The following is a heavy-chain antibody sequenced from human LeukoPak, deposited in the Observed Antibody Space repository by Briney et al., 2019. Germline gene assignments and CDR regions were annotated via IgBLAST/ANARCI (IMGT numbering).Heavy chain of an antibody. CDR1: GFSFSRYW. Sequence: GGSLRLSCAASGFSFSRYWMHWVRQAPGEGLMWDSRINNDGSSTWYADSVKGRFTISRDNARNTLSLQMSSLGVEDTALYYCARDQDGMGTTMDLWGQGTQVTVSS. J-gene: IGHJ4*02. CDR2: INNDGSST. D-gene: IGHD1-7*01. CDR3: ARDQDGMGTTMDL. V-gene: IGHV3-74*01.